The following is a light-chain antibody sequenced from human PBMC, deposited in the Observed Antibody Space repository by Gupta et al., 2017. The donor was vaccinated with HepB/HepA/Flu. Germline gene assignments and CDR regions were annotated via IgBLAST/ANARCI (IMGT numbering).Light chain of an antibody. J-gene: IGKJ1*01. CDR3: QQSYTTPRT. V-gene: IGKV1-39*01. CDR2: AAT. CDR1: QIISTY. Sequence: IQMTQSPSSLSASVGDRVTITCRASQIISTYLNWYQQKPGKAPKLLIYAATSLQSGVPSRFSGSGSGTDFTLTISSLQGEDFATYYCQQSYTTPRTFGQGTKVEIK.